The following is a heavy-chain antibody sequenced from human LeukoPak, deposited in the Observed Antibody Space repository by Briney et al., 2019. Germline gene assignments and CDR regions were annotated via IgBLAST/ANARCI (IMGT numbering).Heavy chain of an antibody. J-gene: IGHJ4*02. CDR3: ARHYYGSGSTLDY. CDR1: GGSMSSYY. V-gene: IGHV4-59*08. Sequence: SETLSLTCTVSGGSMSSYYWSWIRQPPREGLEWIGYIYYSGSTNYNPSLKSRVTISVDTSKNQFSLKLSSVTAADTAVYYCARHYYGSGSTLDYWGRGTLVTVSS. D-gene: IGHD3-10*01. CDR2: IYYSGST.